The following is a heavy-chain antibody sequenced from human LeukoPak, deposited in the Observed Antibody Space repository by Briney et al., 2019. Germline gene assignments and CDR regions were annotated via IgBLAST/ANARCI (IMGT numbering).Heavy chain of an antibody. V-gene: IGHV1-46*01. J-gene: IGHJ5*02. CDR3: ARVYCSGGSCFSHWFDP. CDR2: IYPRDGST. Sequence: ASVKVSCKASGYSFTSNYIHWVRQAPGQGLEWMGMIYPRDGSTSYAQKFQGRVTVTRDTSTSTVHMELSSLRSEDTAVYYCARVYCSGGSCFSHWFDPWGQGTLVTVSS. D-gene: IGHD2-15*01. CDR1: GYSFTSNY.